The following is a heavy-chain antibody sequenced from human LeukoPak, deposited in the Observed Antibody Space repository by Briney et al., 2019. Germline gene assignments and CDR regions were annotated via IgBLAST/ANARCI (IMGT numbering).Heavy chain of an antibody. CDR2: ISAYNGNT. Sequence: ASVKVSCKASGYTFSSYDISWVRQAPGQGLEWMGWISAYNGNTSYAQKVQGRVTMTTDTSTSTAYMEVRSLRSDDTAVYYCARHVTSYPDSSGHDLADYWGQGTLVTVSS. V-gene: IGHV1-18*01. CDR3: ARHVTSYPDSSGHDLADY. J-gene: IGHJ4*02. CDR1: GYTFSSYD. D-gene: IGHD3-22*01.